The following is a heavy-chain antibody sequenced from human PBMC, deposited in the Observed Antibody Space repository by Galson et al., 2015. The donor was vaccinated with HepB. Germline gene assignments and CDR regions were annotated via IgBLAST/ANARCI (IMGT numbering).Heavy chain of an antibody. CDR3: ATDLAGATPHYYFDY. J-gene: IGHJ4*02. V-gene: IGHV1-24*01. CDR1: GYTLTELS. CDR2: FDPEDGET. D-gene: IGHD1-26*01. Sequence: SVKVSCKVSGYTLTELSMHWVRQAPGKGLEWMGGFDPEDGETIYARKFQGRVTMTEDTSTDTAYMELSSLRSEDTAVYYCATDLAGATPHYYFDYWGQGTLVTVSS.